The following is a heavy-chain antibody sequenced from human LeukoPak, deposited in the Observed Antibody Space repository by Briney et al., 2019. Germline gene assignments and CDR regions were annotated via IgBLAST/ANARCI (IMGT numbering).Heavy chain of an antibody. CDR2: IYYSGST. V-gene: IGHV4-59*01. J-gene: IGHJ4*02. CDR3: ASFDYFYGSGSYYDFFDY. Sequence: SETLSLTCTVSGGSSSSYYWSWIRQPPGKGLEWIGYIYYSGSTNYNPSLKSRVTISVDTSKNQFSLKLSSVTAADTAVYFCASFDYFYGSGSYYDFFDYWGQGTLVTVSS. D-gene: IGHD3-10*01. CDR1: GGSSSSYY.